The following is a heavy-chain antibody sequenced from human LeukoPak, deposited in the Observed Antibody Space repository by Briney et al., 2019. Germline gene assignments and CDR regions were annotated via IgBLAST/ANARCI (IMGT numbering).Heavy chain of an antibody. J-gene: IGHJ3*02. CDR2: IYSGGST. D-gene: IGHD3-10*01. CDR3: ARDSLMVRGVKAFDI. Sequence: GGSLRLSCAASGFTVSSNYMSWVRQAPGKGLEWVSVIYSGGSTYYADSVKGRFTISRDNSQNTLFLQMNSLRAEDTAVYYCARDSLMVRGVKAFDIWGQGTMVTVSS. CDR1: GFTVSSNY. V-gene: IGHV3-66*01.